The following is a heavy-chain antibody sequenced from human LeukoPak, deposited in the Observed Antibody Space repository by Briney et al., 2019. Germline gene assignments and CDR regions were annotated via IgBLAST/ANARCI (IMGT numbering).Heavy chain of an antibody. CDR2: INHSGST. V-gene: IGHV4-34*01. CDR1: GGSFSGYY. D-gene: IGHD5-18*01. Sequence: SETLSLTCAVYGGSFSGYYWSWIRQPPGKGLEWIGEINHSGSTNYNPSFKSRVTISVDTSKNQCSLKLSSVTAADTAVYYCARGSGYSYSRAVRVKRDWYFDLWGRGTLVTVSS. J-gene: IGHJ2*01. CDR3: ARGSGYSYSRAVRVKRDWYFDL.